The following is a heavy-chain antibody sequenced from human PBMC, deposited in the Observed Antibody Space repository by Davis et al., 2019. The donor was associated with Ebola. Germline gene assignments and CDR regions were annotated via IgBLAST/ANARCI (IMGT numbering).Heavy chain of an antibody. CDR2: IYSGGDS. CDR1: GFDFDNSW. Sequence: GESLKISCVVSGFDFDNSWMTWVRQAPGKGLEWLAVIYSGGDSYYADSVQGRFTISRDTSQNTLYLQMSSLRVDDTAVYYCARDLGLEWSHWGQGTLVTVSS. CDR3: ARDLGLEWSH. J-gene: IGHJ4*02. V-gene: IGHV3-53*01. D-gene: IGHD1-1*01.